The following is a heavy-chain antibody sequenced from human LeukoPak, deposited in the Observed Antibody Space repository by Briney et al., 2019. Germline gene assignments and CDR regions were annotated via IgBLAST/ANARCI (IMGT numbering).Heavy chain of an antibody. CDR1: GGTFSSYA. CDR2: IIPIFGTA. D-gene: IGHD2-15*01. CDR3: ARASGDIVGVVAAFEY. J-gene: IGHJ4*02. Sequence: ASVKVSCKSSGGTFSSYAISWVRQDPGHGLEWMGGIIPIFGTANYAQKSQGRVAITADESTSTAYIELRSLRSDDTAVYYCARASGDIVGVVAAFEYWGQGTLVTVSS. V-gene: IGHV1-69*13.